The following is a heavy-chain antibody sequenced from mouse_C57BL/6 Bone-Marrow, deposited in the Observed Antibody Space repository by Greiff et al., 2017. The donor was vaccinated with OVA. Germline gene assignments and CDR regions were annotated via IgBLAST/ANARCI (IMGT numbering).Heavy chain of an antibody. Sequence: VQLVESGPELVKPGASVKISCKASGYSFTSYYIHWVKQRPGQGLEWIGWIYPGSGNTKYNEKFKGKATLTADTSSSTAYMQLSSLTSEDSAVYYCARCDYYGSPWFAYWGQGTLVTVSA. CDR1: GYSFTSYY. J-gene: IGHJ3*01. CDR2: IYPGSGNT. CDR3: ARCDYYGSPWFAY. V-gene: IGHV1-66*01. D-gene: IGHD1-1*01.